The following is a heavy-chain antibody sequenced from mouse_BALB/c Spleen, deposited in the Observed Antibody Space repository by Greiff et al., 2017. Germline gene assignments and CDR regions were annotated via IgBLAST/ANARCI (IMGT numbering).Heavy chain of an antibody. CDR2: ILPGSGST. CDR1: GYTFSSYW. CDR3: ARGIYDGYYGY. D-gene: IGHD2-3*01. J-gene: IGHJ2*01. Sequence: QVQLKESGAELMKPGASVKISCKATGYTFSSYWIEWVKQRPGHGLEWIGEILPGSGSTNYNEKFKGKATFTADTSSNTAYMQLSSLTSEDSAVYYCARGIYDGYYGYWGQGTTLTVSS. V-gene: IGHV1-9*01.